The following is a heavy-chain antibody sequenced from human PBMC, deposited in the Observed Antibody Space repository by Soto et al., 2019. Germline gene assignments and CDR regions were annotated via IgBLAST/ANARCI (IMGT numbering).Heavy chain of an antibody. CDR3: SRLGRATRPEQAFDI. J-gene: IGHJ3*02. CDR2: ITSKRYGGTP. Sequence: GGSLRLSCTASGIAFGDNAMTWFRQAPGKGLEWVGYITSKRYGGTPRYAASVEGRFTISRDDFTNIAYLQMNSLRSEDTAVYYCSRLGRATRPEQAFDIWGRGTMVTVSS. CDR1: GIAFGDNA. D-gene: IGHD5-12*01. V-gene: IGHV3-49*03.